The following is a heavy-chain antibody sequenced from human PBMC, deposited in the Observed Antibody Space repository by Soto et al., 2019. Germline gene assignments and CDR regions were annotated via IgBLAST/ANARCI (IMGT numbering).Heavy chain of an antibody. D-gene: IGHD2-15*01. J-gene: IGHJ4*02. CDR1: GFTFSSYA. CDR3: AKCSGVTCYSNSDY. V-gene: IGHV3-23*01. Sequence: GGSLRLSCAASGFTFSSYAMSWVRQAPGKGLEWVSTISGSGGGTYYVDSVKGRFTISRDNSKNRLYLQMNSLRAEDSATYYCAKCSGVTCYSNSDYWGQGTLVTVSS. CDR2: ISGSGGGT.